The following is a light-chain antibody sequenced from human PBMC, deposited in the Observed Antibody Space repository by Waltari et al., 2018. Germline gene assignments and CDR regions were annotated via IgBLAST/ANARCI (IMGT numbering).Light chain of an antibody. Sequence: DMQMTQSPSSLSASVGDRVTITCRASQGIGNSLAWYQHKSGRLPDLLIYGGSTLQSCVPSRFSGSGYGTDFTLTISSLQPEDVATYYCQNYDSAPETFGQVTKVEIK. CDR1: QGIGNS. J-gene: IGKJ1*01. CDR2: GGS. V-gene: IGKV1-27*01. CDR3: QNYDSAPET.